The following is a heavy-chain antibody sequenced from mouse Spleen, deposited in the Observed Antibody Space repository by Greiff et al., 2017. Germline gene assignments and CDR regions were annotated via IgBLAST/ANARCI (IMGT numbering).Heavy chain of an antibody. CDR3: ARKTDGNYGY. V-gene: IGHV1-81*01. CDR1: GYTFTSYG. CDR2: IYPRSGNT. D-gene: IGHD2-1*01. J-gene: IGHJ2*01. Sequence: QVQLQQSGAELARPGASVKLSCKASGYTFTSYGISWVKQRTGQGLEWIGEIYPRSGNTYYNEKFKGKATLTADKSSSTAYMELRSLTSEDSAVYFCARKTDGNYGYWGQGTTLTVSS.